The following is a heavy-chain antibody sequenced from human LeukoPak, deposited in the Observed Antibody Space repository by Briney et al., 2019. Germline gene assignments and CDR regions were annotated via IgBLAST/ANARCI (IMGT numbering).Heavy chain of an antibody. J-gene: IGHJ6*04. CDR2: INSDGSST. D-gene: IGHD2-15*01. CDR1: GFTFSSYW. CDR3: ARGGSYSPAQIYGMDV. V-gene: IGHV3-74*01. Sequence: GGSLRLSCAASGFTFSSYWMHWVRQAPGKGLVRVSRINSDGSSTSYADSVKGRFTISRDNAKNTLYLQMNSLRAEDTAVYYCARGGSYSPAQIYGMDVWGKGTTVTASS.